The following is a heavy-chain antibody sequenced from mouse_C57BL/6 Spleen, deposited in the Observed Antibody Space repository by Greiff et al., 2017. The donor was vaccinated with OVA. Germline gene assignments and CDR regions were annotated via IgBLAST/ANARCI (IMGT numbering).Heavy chain of an antibody. D-gene: IGHD1-1*01. CDR3: ARAYYGSSPNYFDY. CDR1: GYTFTSYW. CDR2: IHPNSGST. J-gene: IGHJ2*01. Sequence: QVQLQQPGAELVKPGASVKLSCKASGYTFTSYWMHWVKQRPGQGLEWIGMIHPNSGSTNYNEKFKSKATLTVDKSSSTAYMQLSSLTSEDSAVYHCARAYYGSSPNYFDYWGQGTTLTVSS. V-gene: IGHV1-64*01.